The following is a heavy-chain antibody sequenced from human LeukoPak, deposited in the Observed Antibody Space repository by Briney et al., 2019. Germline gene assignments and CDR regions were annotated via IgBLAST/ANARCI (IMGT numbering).Heavy chain of an antibody. Sequence: ASVKVSCKASGYTFTSYYMHWVRQAPGQGLEWMGIINPSGGSTSYAQKFQGRVTMTRDTSTSTVYMELSSLRSEDTAVYYCARDAGSSSPNYYDSSGYWAHFDYWGQGTLVTVSS. V-gene: IGHV1-46*01. D-gene: IGHD3-22*01. CDR2: INPSGGST. CDR3: ARDAGSSSPNYYDSSGYWAHFDY. CDR1: GYTFTSYY. J-gene: IGHJ4*02.